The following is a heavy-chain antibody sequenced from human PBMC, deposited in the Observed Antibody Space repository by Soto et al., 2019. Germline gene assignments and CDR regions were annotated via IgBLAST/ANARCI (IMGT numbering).Heavy chain of an antibody. Sequence: EVQLVESGGGLVQPGGSLRLSCVASGFALSNYWINWVSQAPGKGLEWVANIKQDGSEKNYVDSVKCRFTISRDNARNSLYLQMNSLRAEDTDAYYCATETSTWGCWGQGTLVAVSS. V-gene: IGHV3-7*05. J-gene: IGHJ4*02. CDR2: IKQDGSEK. CDR1: GFALSNYW. CDR3: ATETSTWGC. D-gene: IGHD7-27*01.